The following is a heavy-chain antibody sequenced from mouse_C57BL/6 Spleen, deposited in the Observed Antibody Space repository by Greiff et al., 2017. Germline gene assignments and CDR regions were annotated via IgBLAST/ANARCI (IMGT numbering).Heavy chain of an antibody. Sequence: EVQRVESGGGLVKPGGSLKLSCAASGFTFSSYAMSWVRQTPEKRLEWVATISDGGSYTYYPDNVKGRFTISRDNAKNNLYLQMSDLKSEDTAMYYCAREDYYYGSSYSWFAYWGQGTLVTVSA. CDR3: AREDYYYGSSYSWFAY. CDR1: GFTFSSYA. J-gene: IGHJ3*01. D-gene: IGHD1-1*01. V-gene: IGHV5-4*01. CDR2: ISDGGSYT.